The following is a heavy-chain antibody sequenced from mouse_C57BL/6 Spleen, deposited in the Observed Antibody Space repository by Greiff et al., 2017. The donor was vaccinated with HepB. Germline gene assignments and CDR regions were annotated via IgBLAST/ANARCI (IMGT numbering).Heavy chain of an antibody. CDR1: GYTFTSYW. D-gene: IGHD1-1*01. J-gene: IGHJ1*03. CDR3: ARYYYGSSYWYFDV. Sequence: VQLQQSGTELVKPGASVKLSCKASGYTFTSYWMHWVKQRPGQGLEWIGNINPSNGGTNYNEKFKSKATLTVDKSSSTAYMQLSSLTSEDSAVYYCARYYYGSSYWYFDVWGTGTTVTVSS. V-gene: IGHV1-53*01. CDR2: INPSNGGT.